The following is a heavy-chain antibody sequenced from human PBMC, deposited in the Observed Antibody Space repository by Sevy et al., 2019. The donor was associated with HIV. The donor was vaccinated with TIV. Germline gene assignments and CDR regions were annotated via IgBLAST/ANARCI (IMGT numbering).Heavy chain of an antibody. V-gene: IGHV3-33*03. D-gene: IGHD3-22*01. CDR3: AKRERSYYDSSGNYDAFDV. CDR1: GFDFSTYD. J-gene: IGHJ3*01. CDR2: ISFDGSDK. Sequence: GGSLRLSCAASGFDFSTYDMHWVRQAPGKGLEWVAFISFDGSDKWYVDSVKGRFTISRDNSKNTLYVQMNTLRDEDTAVYYCAKRERSYYDSSGNYDAFDVWCQGTSVTVSS.